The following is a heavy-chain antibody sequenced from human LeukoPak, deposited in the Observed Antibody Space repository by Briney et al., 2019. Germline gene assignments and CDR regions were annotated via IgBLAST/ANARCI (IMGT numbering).Heavy chain of an antibody. V-gene: IGHV3-30*04. CDR1: EFFSMYA. CDR2: VAFDGKHQ. CDR3: AGGVRGVSSWFDP. Sequence: PGRSLRLSCAASEFFSMYAMHWVRQAPGKGLEWVAAVAFDGKHQYYADSVKGRFTISKDNFKNTLYMNNLKPEDTAVYYCAGGVRGVSSWFDPWGQGTLVTVSS. D-gene: IGHD3-10*01. J-gene: IGHJ5*02.